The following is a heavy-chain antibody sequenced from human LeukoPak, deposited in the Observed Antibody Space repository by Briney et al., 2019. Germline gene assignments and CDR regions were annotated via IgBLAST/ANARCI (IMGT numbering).Heavy chain of an antibody. D-gene: IGHD1-7*01. CDR3: ARGATDTTRWFDP. V-gene: IGHV3-30*03. CDR1: GFTFSSYG. CDR2: ISYDGSNK. J-gene: IGHJ5*02. Sequence: GGSLRLSCAASGFTFSSYGMHWVRQAPGKGLEWVAVISYDGSNKYYADSVKGRFTISRDSAKNSLYLQMNGLRADDTAAYYCARGATDTTRWFDPWGQGTLVTVSS.